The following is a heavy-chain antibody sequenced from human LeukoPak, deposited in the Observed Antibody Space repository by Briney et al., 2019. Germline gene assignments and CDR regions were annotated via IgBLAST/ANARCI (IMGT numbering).Heavy chain of an antibody. CDR3: ARDLLNEGNHLDY. Sequence: PSETLSLTCSVSDGSINSYYWSWIRQPPGKGLEWIGYIYYSGSTYYNPSLKSRVTISVDTSKNQFSLKLSSVTAADTAVYYCARDLLNEGNHLDYWGQGTLVTVSS. D-gene: IGHD4-23*01. V-gene: IGHV4-30-4*01. CDR1: DGSINSYY. CDR2: IYYSGST. J-gene: IGHJ4*02.